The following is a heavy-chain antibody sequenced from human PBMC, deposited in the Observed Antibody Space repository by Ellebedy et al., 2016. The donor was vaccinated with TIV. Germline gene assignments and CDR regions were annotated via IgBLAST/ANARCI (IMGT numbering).Heavy chain of an antibody. D-gene: IGHD3-16*01. Sequence: ASVKVSCXASGYTFTSYGISWVRQAPGQGLEWMGWISAYNGNTNYAQKLQGRVTMTTDTSTSTAYMELSSLRSEDTAVYYCARERDEGDFDYWGQGTLVTVSS. V-gene: IGHV1-18*01. CDR2: ISAYNGNT. CDR1: GYTFTSYG. CDR3: ARERDEGDFDY. J-gene: IGHJ4*02.